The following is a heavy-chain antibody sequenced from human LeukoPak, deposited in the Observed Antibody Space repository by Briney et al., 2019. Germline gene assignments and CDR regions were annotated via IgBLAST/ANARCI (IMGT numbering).Heavy chain of an antibody. J-gene: IGHJ4*02. V-gene: IGHV3-9*01. CDR3: AKESGTYYYFDY. CDR2: LSWNSQGI. Sequence: GGSLRLSCAASGFTFDDYHIHWVRQAPGKGLEWVAGLSWNSQGIGYADSVKGRFTISRDNAKNSLYLQMNNLRVEDTALYYCAKESGTYYYFDYWGQGTLVTVSS. D-gene: IGHD1-26*01. CDR1: GFTFDDYH.